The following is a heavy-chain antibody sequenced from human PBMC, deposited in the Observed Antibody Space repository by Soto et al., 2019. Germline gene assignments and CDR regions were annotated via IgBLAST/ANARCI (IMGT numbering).Heavy chain of an antibody. Sequence: SVKVSCKASGVTFSSYTISWVRQAPGQGLEWMGRIIPILGIANYAQKFQGRVTITADKSTSTAYMELSSLRSEDTAVYYCAREREAATPYVFDPWGQGTLVTVSS. CDR3: AREREAATPYVFDP. D-gene: IGHD2-15*01. CDR2: IIPILGIA. CDR1: GVTFSSYT. V-gene: IGHV1-69*04. J-gene: IGHJ5*02.